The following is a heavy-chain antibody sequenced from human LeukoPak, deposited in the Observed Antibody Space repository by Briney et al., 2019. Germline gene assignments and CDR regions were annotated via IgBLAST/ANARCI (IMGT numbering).Heavy chain of an antibody. Sequence: ASVKVSCKASGYTFTRYYIHWLRQAPGQGIEWMGWIDPNTGGTNFAQKFQGRITMTRDTSINTVYMELNRLRSDDTAVYYCTKNQYSGTIITPLNPFDVWGQGTMVIVSS. CDR1: GYTFTRYY. CDR3: TKNQYSGTIITPLNPFDV. J-gene: IGHJ3*01. CDR2: IDPNTGGT. V-gene: IGHV1-2*02. D-gene: IGHD3-10*01.